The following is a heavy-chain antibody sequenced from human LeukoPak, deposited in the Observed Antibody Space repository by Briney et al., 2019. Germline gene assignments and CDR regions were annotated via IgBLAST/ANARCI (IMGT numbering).Heavy chain of an antibody. CDR2: IRVSSSYI. CDR3: ARESAAADTSSWFDP. J-gene: IGHJ5*02. CDR1: GSTFSSYS. Sequence: GGSLRLSCAASGSTFSSYSMNWVRQAPGKGLEWVSSIRVSSSYIYYADSVKGRFTISRDNAKNSLYLQMNSLRAEDTAVYYCARESAAADTSSWFDPWGQGTLVTVSS. D-gene: IGHD6-13*01. V-gene: IGHV3-21*01.